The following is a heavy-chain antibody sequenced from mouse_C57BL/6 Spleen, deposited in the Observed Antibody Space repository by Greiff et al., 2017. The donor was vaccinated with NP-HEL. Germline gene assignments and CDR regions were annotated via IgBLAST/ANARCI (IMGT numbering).Heavy chain of an antibody. CDR3: ARRGYSNYGYAMDY. J-gene: IGHJ4*01. CDR2: ISNGGGST. V-gene: IGHV5-12*01. Sequence: EVKLMESGGGLVQPGGSLKLSCAASGFTFSDYYMYWVRQTPEKRLEWVAYISNGGGSTYYPDTVKGRFTISRDNAKNTLYLQMSRLKSEDTAMYYCARRGYSNYGYAMDYWGQGTSVTVSA. CDR1: GFTFSDYY. D-gene: IGHD2-5*01.